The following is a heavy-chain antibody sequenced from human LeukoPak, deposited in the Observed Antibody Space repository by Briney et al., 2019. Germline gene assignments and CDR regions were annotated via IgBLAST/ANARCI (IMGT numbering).Heavy chain of an antibody. CDR2: IKSKTDGGST. V-gene: IGHV3-15*01. Sequence: PGGSLRLSCAASGFTFSNAWMSWVRQAPGKGLEWVGRIKSKTDGGSTDYAAPVEGRFTISRDDSKNTLYLQMNSLKTEDTAVYYCTTDGRHSGYLWVDYWGQGTLVTVSS. CDR1: GFTFSNAW. D-gene: IGHD5-12*01. J-gene: IGHJ4*02. CDR3: TTDGRHSGYLWVDY.